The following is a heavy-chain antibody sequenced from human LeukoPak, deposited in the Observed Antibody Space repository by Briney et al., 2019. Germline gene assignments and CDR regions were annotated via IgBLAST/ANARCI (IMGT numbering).Heavy chain of an antibody. CDR2: IYHSGST. Sequence: SETLSLTCAVSGGSISSSNWWSWVRQPPGKGLEWIGEIYHSGSTNYNPSLKSRVTISVDTSKNQFSLKLSSVTAADTAVYYCARVRGGTYDSSGYYPDAHFDYWGQGTLVTVSS. CDR1: GGSISSSNW. D-gene: IGHD3-22*01. J-gene: IGHJ4*02. CDR3: ARVRGGTYDSSGYYPDAHFDY. V-gene: IGHV4-4*02.